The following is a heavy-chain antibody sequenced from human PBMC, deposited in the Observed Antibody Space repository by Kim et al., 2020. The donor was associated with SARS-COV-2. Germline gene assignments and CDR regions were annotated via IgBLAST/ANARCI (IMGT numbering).Heavy chain of an antibody. J-gene: IGHJ4*02. V-gene: IGHV3-11*06. CDR3: ARLFPLDYGSGIPDY. Sequence: SVKGRFTIPRDNAKNSLYLQMNSLRAEDTAVYYCARLFPLDYGSGIPDYCGQGALVTVSS. D-gene: IGHD3-10*01.